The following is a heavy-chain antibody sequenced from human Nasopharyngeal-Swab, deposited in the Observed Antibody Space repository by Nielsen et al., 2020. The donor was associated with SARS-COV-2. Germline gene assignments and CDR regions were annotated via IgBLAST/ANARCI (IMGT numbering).Heavy chain of an antibody. D-gene: IGHD6-13*01. CDR3: VRARTRLSRSIAAAGLDTFDI. V-gene: IGHV3-30*19. J-gene: IGHJ3*02. CDR1: GFTFSSYG. Sequence: GGSLRLSCAASGFTFSSYGMHWVRQAPGKGLEWVAFMSYDGSNKYYADSVKGRFTISRDNSNNTLYLQMSSLRPEDTAVYFCVRARTRLSRSIAAAGLDTFDIWGQGTMVTVSS. CDR2: MSYDGSNK.